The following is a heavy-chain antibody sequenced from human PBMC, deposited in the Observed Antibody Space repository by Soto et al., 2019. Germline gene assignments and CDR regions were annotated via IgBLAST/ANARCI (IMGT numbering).Heavy chain of an antibody. J-gene: IGHJ6*02. CDR2: IYHSGST. V-gene: IGHV4-4*02. Sequence: SETLSLTCAVSGGSISSSNWWSWVRQPPGKGLEWIGEIYHSGSTNYNPSLKSRVTISVDKSKNQFSLKLSSVTAADTAVYYCARATYCSGGRCYSGYYYGMDVWGQGTTVT. CDR1: GGSISSSNW. D-gene: IGHD2-15*01. CDR3: ARATYCSGGRCYSGYYYGMDV.